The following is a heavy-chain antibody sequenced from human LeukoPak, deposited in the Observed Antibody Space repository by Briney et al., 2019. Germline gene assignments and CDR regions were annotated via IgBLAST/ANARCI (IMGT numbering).Heavy chain of an antibody. V-gene: IGHV3-20*04. D-gene: IGHD2-2*01. J-gene: IGHJ6*03. CDR2: INWNGGST. Sequence: GGSLRLSCAASGFTFDDYGMSWVRQAPGKGLEWVSGINWNGGSTGYADSVKGRFTISRDNAKNSLYLQMNSLRAEDTALYYCARTGTPAAHSYYYYYYMDVWGKGTTVTVSS. CDR3: ARTGTPAAHSYYYYYYMDV. CDR1: GFTFDDYG.